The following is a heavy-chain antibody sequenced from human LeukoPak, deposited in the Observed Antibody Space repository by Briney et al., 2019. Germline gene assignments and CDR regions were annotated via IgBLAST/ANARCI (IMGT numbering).Heavy chain of an antibody. Sequence: SETLSLTCTVSGVSISSCSYYWGCLRQPPGKGPEWIGSIYYSGNTYYNPSLKSRATISVDTSKTHYSLKLSSVTAADTAVYYCARRSRTNHFGSARFFDYWGQGTLVTVSS. CDR2: IYYSGNT. V-gene: IGHV4-39*02. CDR1: GVSISSCSYY. CDR3: ARRSRTNHFGSARFFDY. D-gene: IGHD2-8*01. J-gene: IGHJ4*02.